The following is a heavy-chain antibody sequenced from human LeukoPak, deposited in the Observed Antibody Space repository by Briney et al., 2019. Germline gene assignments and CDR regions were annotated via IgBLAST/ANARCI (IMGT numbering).Heavy chain of an antibody. Sequence: GGSLRLSCAASGFTFSSYAMSWVRQAPGKGLEWVSAISGSGGSTYYADSVKGRFTISRDNSKNTLYLQMNSLRAEDTAVYYCAKGTKITGTTGDAFDIWGQGTMVTVSS. D-gene: IGHD1-7*01. CDR2: ISGSGGST. CDR1: GFTFSSYA. V-gene: IGHV3-23*01. CDR3: AKGTKITGTTGDAFDI. J-gene: IGHJ3*02.